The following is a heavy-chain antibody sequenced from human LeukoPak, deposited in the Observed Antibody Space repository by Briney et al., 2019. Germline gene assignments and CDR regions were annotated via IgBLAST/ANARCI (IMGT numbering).Heavy chain of an antibody. D-gene: IGHD2-21*02. J-gene: IGHJ4*02. Sequence: ASVKVSCKAPGGTFSSYAISWVRQAPGQGLEWMGGIIPIFGTANYAQKFQGRVTITADESTSTAYMELSSLRSEDTAVYYCARALRPLAYCGGDCYSGVDYWGQGTLVTVSS. CDR1: GGTFSSYA. CDR3: ARALRPLAYCGGDCYSGVDY. V-gene: IGHV1-69*13. CDR2: IIPIFGTA.